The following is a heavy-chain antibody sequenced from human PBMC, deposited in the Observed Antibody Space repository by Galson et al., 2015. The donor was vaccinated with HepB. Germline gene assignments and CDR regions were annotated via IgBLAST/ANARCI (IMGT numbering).Heavy chain of an antibody. J-gene: IGHJ6*02. CDR2: ISYDGSNK. CDR1: GFTFSSYG. V-gene: IGHV3-30*03. CDR3: ARRQDSSSWYAHYYYGMDV. D-gene: IGHD6-13*01. Sequence: SLRLSCAASGFTFSSYGMHWVRQAPGKGLEWVAVISYDGSNKYYADSVKGRFTISRDNSKNTLYLQMNSLRAEDTAVYYCARRQDSSSWYAHYYYGMDVWGQGTTVTVSS.